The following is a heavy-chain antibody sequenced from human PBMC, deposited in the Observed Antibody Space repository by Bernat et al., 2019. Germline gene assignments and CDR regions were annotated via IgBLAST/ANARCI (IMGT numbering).Heavy chain of an antibody. V-gene: IGHV3-23*01. CDR1: GFTFSSYA. CDR2: ISGSGGST. CDR3: AKDLKSYYYDSSGYGPIRAFDI. D-gene: IGHD3-22*01. Sequence: EVQLLESGGGLVRPGGSLRLSCAASGFTFSSYAMSWVRQAPGKGLEWVSAISGSGGSTYYADSVKGRFTISRDNSKNTLYLQMNSLRAEDTAVYYCAKDLKSYYYDSSGYGPIRAFDIWGQGTMVTVSS. J-gene: IGHJ3*02.